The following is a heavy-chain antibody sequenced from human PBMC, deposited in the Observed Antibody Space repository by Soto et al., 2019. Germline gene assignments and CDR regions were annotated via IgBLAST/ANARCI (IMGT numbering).Heavy chain of an antibody. V-gene: IGHV3-30*03. D-gene: IGHD6-6*01. Sequence: GGSLRLSCAASGFTVNNFGMHLVRQAPGKGPEWVAMISHDGTAKYYADSVKGRFTISRDNSKNTLYLQMNNLRTEDTAVYYCARDPSRSSSIGWFDPWGQGALVTVS. CDR1: GFTVNNFG. CDR2: ISHDGTAK. J-gene: IGHJ5*02. CDR3: ARDPSRSSSIGWFDP.